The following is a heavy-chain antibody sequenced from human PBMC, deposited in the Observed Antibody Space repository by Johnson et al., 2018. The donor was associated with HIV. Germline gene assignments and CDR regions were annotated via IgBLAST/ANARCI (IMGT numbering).Heavy chain of an antibody. D-gene: IGHD1-1*01. V-gene: IGHV3-15*01. Sequence: VQVVESGGGLVKPGGSLRLSCAASGFTFSNAWMSWVRQAPGKGLEWVGRIKSKTDGETTDYAAPVKGRFTTSRDESKNTLYLQMNSLKTEDTAMYYCTTDPWWNGYHAFDIWGQGTMVTVSS. CDR3: TTDPWWNGYHAFDI. CDR1: GFTFSNAW. CDR2: IKSKTDGETT. J-gene: IGHJ3*02.